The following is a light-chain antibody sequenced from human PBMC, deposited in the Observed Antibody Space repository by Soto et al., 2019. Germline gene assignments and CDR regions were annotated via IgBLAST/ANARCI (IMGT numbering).Light chain of an antibody. CDR2: DIS. Sequence: VMTQSLATLSVSPGERATLSCRSSQTARRNLDWYHQSPGPAPRILIYDISNRAAGVPARFSGSGSETEFTLTIRSLQSEDFAVYFCQQYNNWPSFGQGTRLEIK. J-gene: IGKJ5*01. CDR1: QTARRN. V-gene: IGKV3-15*01. CDR3: QQYNNWPS.